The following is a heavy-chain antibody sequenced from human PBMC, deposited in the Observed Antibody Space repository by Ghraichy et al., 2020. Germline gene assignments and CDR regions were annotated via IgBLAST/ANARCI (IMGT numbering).Heavy chain of an antibody. CDR3: VRRAVIWGFFDL. CDR2: ISPNGGAI. CDR1: GFSVSNHA. J-gene: IGHJ4*02. Sequence: GGSLRLSCAASGFSVSNHAMNWVRQAPGKGLEWVSTISPNGGAIYYADSVKGQFTISSDNAKNSFYLQMDSLRVDDTAVYFCVRRAVIWGFFDLWGQGTRVTVSS. D-gene: IGHD3-16*02. V-gene: IGHV3-23*01.